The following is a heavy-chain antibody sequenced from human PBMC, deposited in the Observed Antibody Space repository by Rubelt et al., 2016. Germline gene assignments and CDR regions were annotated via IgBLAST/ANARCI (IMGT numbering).Heavy chain of an antibody. D-gene: IGHD3-22*01. Sequence: VQLQESGPGLVKPSETLSLTCTVSGGSISSSSYYWGWIRQPPGKGLEWIGSIYYSGSTYYNPSLKSRVTISVDTSKNQFSLKLSSVTAADTAVYYCARTYYYDSSEPVDYWGQGTLVTVSS. V-gene: IGHV4-39*01. CDR3: ARTYYYDSSEPVDY. J-gene: IGHJ4*02. CDR1: GGSISSSSYY. CDR2: IYYSGST.